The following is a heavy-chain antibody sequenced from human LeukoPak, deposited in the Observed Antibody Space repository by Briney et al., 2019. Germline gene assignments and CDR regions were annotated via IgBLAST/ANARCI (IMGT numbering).Heavy chain of an antibody. D-gene: IGHD2-15*01. V-gene: IGHV7-4-1*02. CDR1: GYTFTSYA. J-gene: IGHJ4*02. CDR3: AGEGPYCSGGSCYPNTDY. Sequence: ASVKVSCKASGYTFTSYAMNWVRQAPGQGLEWMGLINTNTGNPTYAQGFTGRFVFSLDTSVNTAYLQTSSLKAEDTAVYYCAGEGPYCSGGSCYPNTDYWGQGTLVTVSS. CDR2: INTNTGNP.